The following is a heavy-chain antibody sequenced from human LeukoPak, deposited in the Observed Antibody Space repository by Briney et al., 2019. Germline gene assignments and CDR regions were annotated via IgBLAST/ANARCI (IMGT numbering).Heavy chain of an antibody. V-gene: IGHV3-30-3*01. CDR1: GFTFSSYA. CDR2: ISYDGSNK. D-gene: IGHD2-21*02. Sequence: GGSLRLSCAASGFTFSSYAMHRVRQAPGKGLEWVAVISYDGSNKYYAASVKGRFTISRDNSKNTLYLQMNSLRAEDTAVYYCARGEYCGGDCYPTPNDAFDIWGQGTMVTVSS. CDR3: ARGEYCGGDCYPTPNDAFDI. J-gene: IGHJ3*02.